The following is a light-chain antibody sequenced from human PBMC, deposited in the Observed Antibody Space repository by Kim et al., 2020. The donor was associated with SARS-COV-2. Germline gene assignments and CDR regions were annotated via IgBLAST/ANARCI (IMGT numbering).Light chain of an antibody. J-gene: IGLJ3*02. CDR1: SSDVGGYNY. CDR3: SSYTSSSTRV. V-gene: IGLV2-14*03. Sequence: GQSITISCTGTSSDVGGYNYVSWYQQHPGKAPKLMIYDVSNRPSGVSNRFSVSKSGNTASLTISGLQAEDEADYYCSSYTSSSTRVFGGGTQLTV. CDR2: DVS.